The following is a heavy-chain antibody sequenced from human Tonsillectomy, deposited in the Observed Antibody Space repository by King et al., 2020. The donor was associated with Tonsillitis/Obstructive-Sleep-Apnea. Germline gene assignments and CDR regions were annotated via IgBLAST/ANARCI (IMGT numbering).Heavy chain of an antibody. J-gene: IGHJ4*02. CDR1: GFSLSTSGVG. D-gene: IGHD2-15*01. CDR2: IYWDDDK. Sequence: ITLKESGPTLVKPTQTLTLTCTFSGFSLSTSGVGVGWIRQPPGKALEWLALIYWDDDKRYSPSLKSRLTITKDTSKNQVVLTMTNMDLVDTATYYCAHAVNFGWYLAYWGQGTLVTVSS. V-gene: IGHV2-5*02. CDR3: AHAVNFGWYLAY.